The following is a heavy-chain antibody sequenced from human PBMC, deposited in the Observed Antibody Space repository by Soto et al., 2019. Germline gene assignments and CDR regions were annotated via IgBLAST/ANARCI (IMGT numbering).Heavy chain of an antibody. CDR2: ISSSSSTI. CDR1: GFTLSIYS. CDR3: ARGVGYDSSGSPFDY. Sequence: GGSRRLSCEASGFTLSIYSMNGGRQAPGKGLEWVSYISSSSSTIYYADSVKGRFTISRDKAKNSLYLQMNSLRDEDTAVYYCARGVGYDSSGSPFDYWGQGTLVPVSS. V-gene: IGHV3-48*02. J-gene: IGHJ4*02. D-gene: IGHD3-22*01.